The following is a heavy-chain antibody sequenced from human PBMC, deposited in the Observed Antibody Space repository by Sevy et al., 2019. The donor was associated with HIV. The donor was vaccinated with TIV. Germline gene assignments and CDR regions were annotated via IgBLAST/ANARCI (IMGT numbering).Heavy chain of an antibody. D-gene: IGHD3-22*01. Sequence: GGSLRLSCTASGFPFSSYAIHWIRQAPGKGLEWVAHRQSDGDNHYYGDSVKGRFTISRDNSKNTVYLQMNSVRVEDMAVYYCAKNPYDNNAFDIWGQGTMVTVSS. CDR1: GFPFSSYA. V-gene: IGHV3-30*02. CDR3: AKNPYDNNAFDI. CDR2: RQSDGDNH. J-gene: IGHJ3*02.